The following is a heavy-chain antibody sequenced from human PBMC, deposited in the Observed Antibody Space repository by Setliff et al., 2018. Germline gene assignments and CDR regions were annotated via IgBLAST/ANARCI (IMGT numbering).Heavy chain of an antibody. D-gene: IGHD1-26*01. J-gene: IGHJ4*02. CDR2: IIPIFGTS. CDR3: ARGDVYSGSYYHFDY. CDR1: GDTFSTYG. V-gene: IGHV1-69*05. Sequence: SVKVSCKASGDTFSTYGITWVRQAPGQGLEWMGGIIPIFGTSNYAQKFQGRVTITRDTSASTAYMELSSLTSEDTAIYYCARGDVYSGSYYHFDYWGQGTLVTVSS.